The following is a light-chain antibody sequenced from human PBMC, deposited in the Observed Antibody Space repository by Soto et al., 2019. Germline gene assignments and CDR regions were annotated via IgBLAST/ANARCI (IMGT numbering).Light chain of an antibody. Sequence: QSALTQPASVSGSPGLSIAISCTGTSSDVGGYNSVSWYQQHPGKAPKLMIYDVSNRPSGVSNRFSGSKSGNPASLTISGLQAEDEGDYYCSSYTTGGSYVFGTGTKVTVL. CDR3: SSYTTGGSYV. V-gene: IGLV2-14*01. J-gene: IGLJ1*01. CDR2: DVS. CDR1: SSDVGGYNS.